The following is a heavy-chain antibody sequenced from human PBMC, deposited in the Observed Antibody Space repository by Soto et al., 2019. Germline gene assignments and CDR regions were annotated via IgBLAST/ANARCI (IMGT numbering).Heavy chain of an antibody. Sequence: SETLSLTCAVYGGSFSGYYWSWIRQPPGKGLEWIGEINHSGSTNYNRSLKSRVTISVDTSKNQLSLKLSSVTAADTAVYYCARLIAVAGFDYWGQGTLVNV. J-gene: IGHJ4*02. CDR1: GGSFSGYY. V-gene: IGHV4-34*01. CDR2: INHSGST. D-gene: IGHD6-19*01. CDR3: ARLIAVAGFDY.